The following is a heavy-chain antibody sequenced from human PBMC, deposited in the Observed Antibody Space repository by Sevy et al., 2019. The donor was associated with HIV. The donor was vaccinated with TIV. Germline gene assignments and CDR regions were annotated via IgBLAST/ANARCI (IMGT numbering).Heavy chain of an antibody. CDR2: IAYDGGNK. J-gene: IGHJ4*02. D-gene: IGHD1-26*01. V-gene: IGHV3-30*18. CDR3: AKIPAGGSYFSYFDS. CDR1: GFSFNKYG. Sequence: GGSLRLSCAASGFSFNKYGMHWVRQAPGEGLEWVAVIAYDGGNKYYTDSVKGRFTISRDNSKNTVYLQMNSLRAEDTAVYYCAKIPAGGSYFSYFDSWGQGTLVTVSS.